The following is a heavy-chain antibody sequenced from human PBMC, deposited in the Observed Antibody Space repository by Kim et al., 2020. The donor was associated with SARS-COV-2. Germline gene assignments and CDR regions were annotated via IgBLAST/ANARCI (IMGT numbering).Heavy chain of an antibody. Sequence: YNPSIKSRVNISVDTSKNHFSLKLSSVTAADTAVYYCARGMVRGFNAFDIWGQGTMVTVSS. J-gene: IGHJ3*02. V-gene: IGHV4-34*01. D-gene: IGHD3-10*01. CDR3: ARGMVRGFNAFDI.